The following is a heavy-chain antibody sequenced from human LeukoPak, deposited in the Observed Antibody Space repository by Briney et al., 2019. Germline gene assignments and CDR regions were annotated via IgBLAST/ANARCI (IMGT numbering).Heavy chain of an antibody. J-gene: IGHJ3*02. V-gene: IGHV1-69*05. CDR1: GGTFSSYA. CDR3: ARMTTVGATEVYAFDI. CDR2: IIPIFGTA. D-gene: IGHD1-26*01. Sequence: SSVKVSCKASGGTFSSYAISWVRQAPGQGLEWMGRIIPIFGTANYAQKFQGRVTITTDESTSTAYMELSSLRSEDTAVYYCARMTTVGATEVYAFDIWGQGTMVTVSS.